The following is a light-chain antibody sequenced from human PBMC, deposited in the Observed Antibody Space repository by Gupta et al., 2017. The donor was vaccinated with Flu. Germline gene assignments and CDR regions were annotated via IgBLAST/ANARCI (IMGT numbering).Light chain of an antibody. Sequence: DIQMTQSPSSLSASVGDRVTITCRASQSISNYLNWYQQKPGKAPKLLIYAASSLQSGVPSRFSGSGSGTDFTLTISSLQPEDFATYYCQQSTRDLTFGGGTKVEIK. CDR2: AAS. CDR1: QSISNY. J-gene: IGKJ4*01. CDR3: QQSTRDLT. V-gene: IGKV1-39*01.